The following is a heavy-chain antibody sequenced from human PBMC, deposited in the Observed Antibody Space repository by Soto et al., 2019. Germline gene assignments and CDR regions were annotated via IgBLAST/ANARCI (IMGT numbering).Heavy chain of an antibody. CDR1: GGSISSSSYY. J-gene: IGHJ6*02. CDR2: IYYSGST. Sequence: SETLSLTCTVSGGSISSSSYYWGWIRQPPGKGLEWIGSIYYSGSTYYNPSLKSRVTISVDTSKNQFSLKLSSVTAADTAVYYCARLGGRVYYYYYGMDVWGQGTTVTVSS. CDR3: ARLGGRVYYYYYGMDV. V-gene: IGHV4-39*01.